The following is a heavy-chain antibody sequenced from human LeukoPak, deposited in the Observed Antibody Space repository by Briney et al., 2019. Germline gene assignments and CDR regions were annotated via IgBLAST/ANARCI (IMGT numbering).Heavy chain of an antibody. CDR3: ARNAGDDSSGSDFDY. D-gene: IGHD3-22*01. CDR2: IYHSGST. J-gene: IGHJ4*02. Sequence: SQTLSLTCAVSGGSISSGGYSWSWIRQPPGKGLEWIGYIYHSGSTYYNPSLKSRVTMSVDTSKNQFSLKLSSVTAADTAVYYCARNAGDDSSGSDFDYWGQGTLVTVSS. CDR1: GGSISSGGYS. V-gene: IGHV4-30-2*01.